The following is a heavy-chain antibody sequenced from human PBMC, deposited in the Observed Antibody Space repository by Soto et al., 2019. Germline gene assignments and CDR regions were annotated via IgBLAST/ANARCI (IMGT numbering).Heavy chain of an antibody. D-gene: IGHD2-8*01. CDR3: ATDRGYCTNGVCAGYSSSWAFDY. CDR2: ISYDGSNK. Sequence: QVQLVESGGGVVQPGRSLRLSCAASGFTFSSYGMHWVRQAPGKGLEWVAVISYDGSNKYYADSVKGRFTISRDNSKNTLYLQMNSLRAEDTAVHYCATDRGYCTNGVCAGYSSSWAFDYWGQGTLVTVSS. V-gene: IGHV3-30*03. J-gene: IGHJ4*02. CDR1: GFTFSSYG.